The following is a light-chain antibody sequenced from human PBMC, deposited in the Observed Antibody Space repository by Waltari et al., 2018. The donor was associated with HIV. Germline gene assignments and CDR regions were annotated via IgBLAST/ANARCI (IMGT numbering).Light chain of an antibody. CDR3: QQYGDSPPAT. CDR1: QSVRNN. J-gene: IGKJ4*01. CDR2: TAS. Sequence: EIVMTQSPATLSVSPGERATLSCRASQSVRNNVAWYQHKPGQSPRLLIYTASIRATGIPARFSGSGAWTEFTLTVRSLQSEGCAVYYCQQYGDSPPATFGGGTKVEIK. V-gene: IGKV3-15*01.